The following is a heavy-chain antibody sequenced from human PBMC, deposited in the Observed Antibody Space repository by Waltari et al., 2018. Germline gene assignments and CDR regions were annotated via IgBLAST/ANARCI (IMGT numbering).Heavy chain of an antibody. CDR1: GYTFSNYY. Sequence: QVRLVQSGAEVKKPGASLKVSCEASGYTFSNYYVHWVRQAPGQGLEWMGRINTAAGTTNYAPKFRGRVTMTRDTSTSTVYLDLSSLRSEDTAVYFCAREPPGATKGFDYWGQGTLVIVSS. D-gene: IGHD1-26*01. CDR3: AREPPGATKGFDY. V-gene: IGHV1-46*01. J-gene: IGHJ4*02. CDR2: INTAAGTT.